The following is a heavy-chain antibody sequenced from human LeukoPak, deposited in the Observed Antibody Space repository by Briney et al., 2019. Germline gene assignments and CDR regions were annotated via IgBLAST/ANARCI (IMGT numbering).Heavy chain of an antibody. CDR3: ARDREDDFWSGYFNWFDP. V-gene: IGHV4-4*07. CDR1: GGSLSSYY. Sequence: SETLSLTCTVSGGSLSSYYWSWIRQPAGKGLEWIGRIYTSGSTNYNPSLKSRVTMSVDTSKNQFSLKLSSVTAADTAVYYCARDREDDFWSGYFNWFDPWGQGTLVTVSS. J-gene: IGHJ5*02. CDR2: IYTSGST. D-gene: IGHD3-3*01.